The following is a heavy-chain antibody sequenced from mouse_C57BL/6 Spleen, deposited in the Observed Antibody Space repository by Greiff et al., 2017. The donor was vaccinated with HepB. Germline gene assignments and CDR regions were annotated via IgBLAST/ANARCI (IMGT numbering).Heavy chain of an antibody. Sequence: VQLQQSGAELVKPGASVKLSCKASGYTFTSYWMHWVKQRPGRGLEWIGRIDPNSGGTKYNEKFKSKATLTVDKPSSTAYMQRSSLTSEDSAVYYCARDVGLRPAWFAYWGQGTLVTVSA. V-gene: IGHV1-72*01. CDR2: IDPNSGGT. J-gene: IGHJ3*01. CDR1: GYTFTSYW. CDR3: ARDVGLRPAWFAY. D-gene: IGHD2-4*01.